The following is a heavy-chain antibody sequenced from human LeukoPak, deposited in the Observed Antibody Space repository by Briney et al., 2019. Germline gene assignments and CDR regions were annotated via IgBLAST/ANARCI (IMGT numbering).Heavy chain of an antibody. Sequence: PGRSLRLSCAAAGFTFSSYGMHWVRQAPGKGLEWVAVISYDGSNKYYADSVKGRFTLSRDNSKNTLYLQMNSLRAEDTAVYYCAKDLQCDLWYFDYWGQGTLVTVSS. CDR2: ISYDGSNK. CDR3: AKDLQCDLWYFDY. CDR1: GFTFSSYG. D-gene: IGHD3/OR15-3a*01. V-gene: IGHV3-30*18. J-gene: IGHJ4*02.